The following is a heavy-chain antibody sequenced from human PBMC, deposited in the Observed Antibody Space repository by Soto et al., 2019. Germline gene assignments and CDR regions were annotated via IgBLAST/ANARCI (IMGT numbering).Heavy chain of an antibody. Sequence: GASVKVSCKASGYTFTSYAMHWVRQAPGQRLEWMGWINAGNGNTKYSQKFQGRVTITRDTSASTAYMELSSLRSEDTAVYYCARHHYDFWSGYRYYFDYWGQGTLVTVSS. D-gene: IGHD3-3*01. CDR2: INAGNGNT. CDR1: GYTFTSYA. J-gene: IGHJ4*02. CDR3: ARHHYDFWSGYRYYFDY. V-gene: IGHV1-3*01.